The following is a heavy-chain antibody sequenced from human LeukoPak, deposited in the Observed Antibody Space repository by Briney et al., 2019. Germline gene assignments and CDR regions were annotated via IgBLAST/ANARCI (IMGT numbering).Heavy chain of an antibody. D-gene: IGHD2-2*01. J-gene: IGHJ3*02. CDR3: ARVSEPAATTLDAFDI. Sequence: GGSLRLSCAASGFTFSSYAMHWVRQAPGKGLEWVAVISYDGSNKYYADSVKGRFTISRDNSKNTLYLQMNSLRAEDTAVYYCARVSEPAATTLDAFDIWAKGQWSPSLQ. CDR1: GFTFSSYA. V-gene: IGHV3-30-3*01. CDR2: ISYDGSNK.